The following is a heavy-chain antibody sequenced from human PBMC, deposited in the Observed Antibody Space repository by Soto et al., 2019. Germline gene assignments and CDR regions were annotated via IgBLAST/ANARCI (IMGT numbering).Heavy chain of an antibody. CDR2: IYYSGST. V-gene: IGHV4-59*06. J-gene: IGHJ5*02. CDR3: ARYCSSTTCHINLGNWFDP. D-gene: IGHD2-2*01. CDR1: GLTFSNYA. Sequence: VQLLESGGGLVQRGGSLRLSCAASGLTFSNYAMNWVRQAPGKGLEWIGNIYYSGSTYYNPSLKSRVTISVDTSKNQFSLKLSSVTAADTAVYYCARYCSSTTCHINLGNWFDPWGQGTLVTVSS.